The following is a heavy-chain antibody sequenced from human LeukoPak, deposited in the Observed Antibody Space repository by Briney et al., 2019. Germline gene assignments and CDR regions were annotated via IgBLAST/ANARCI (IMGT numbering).Heavy chain of an antibody. CDR2: ISWNSGSI. CDR1: GFIFSSYS. Sequence: GGSLRLSCAASGFIFSSYSMNWVRQAPGKGLEWVSSISWNSGSIGYADSVKGRFTISRDNAKNSLYLQMNSLRAEDTALYYCAKGLRGYSYAFDYWGQGTLVTVSS. CDR3: AKGLRGYSYAFDY. D-gene: IGHD5-18*01. V-gene: IGHV3-9*01. J-gene: IGHJ4*02.